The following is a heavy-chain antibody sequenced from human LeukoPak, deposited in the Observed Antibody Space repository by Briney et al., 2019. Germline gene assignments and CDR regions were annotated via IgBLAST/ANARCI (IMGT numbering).Heavy chain of an antibody. CDR3: ARGINSLSMDV. J-gene: IGHJ6*02. V-gene: IGHV3-74*01. Sequence: GGSLRLSCVASGFTSSNYWMHWVRHAPGTGLVWVSRIKSDGSETAYADSVKGRFTISRDNAANTLYLRTNTLRAEDSAVYYCARGINSLSMDVWGQGTTVTVSS. CDR1: GFTSSNYW. D-gene: IGHD4-11*01. CDR2: IKSDGSET.